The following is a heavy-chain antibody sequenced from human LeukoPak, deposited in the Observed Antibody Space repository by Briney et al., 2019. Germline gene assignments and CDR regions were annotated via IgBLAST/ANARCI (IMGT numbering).Heavy chain of an antibody. J-gene: IGHJ4*02. Sequence: GGSLRLSCAASGFTFSRYWMSWVRQAPGKGLEWVANMNQDGSEIHYVDSVKGRFTISRDNAKNSLYLQVNSLRAEDTAVYYCARDGAARVSGSFGDWGQGTLLTVSS. V-gene: IGHV3-7*01. CDR3: ARDGAARVSGSFGD. CDR2: MNQDGSEI. D-gene: IGHD3-10*01. CDR1: GFTFSRYW.